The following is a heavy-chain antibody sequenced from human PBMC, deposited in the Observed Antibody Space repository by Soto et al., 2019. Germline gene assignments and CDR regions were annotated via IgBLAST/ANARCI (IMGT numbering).Heavy chain of an antibody. J-gene: IGHJ3*02. Sequence: GGSLRLSCAASGFTFSSYSMNWVRQAPGKGLEWVSSISSSSSYIYYADSVKGRFTISRNNAKNPLYLQMNSLRAEDTAVYYCASSRSYGFTFDIWGQGTMVTVSS. CDR3: ASSRSYGFTFDI. V-gene: IGHV3-21*01. D-gene: IGHD1-26*01. CDR1: GFTFSSYS. CDR2: ISSSSSYI.